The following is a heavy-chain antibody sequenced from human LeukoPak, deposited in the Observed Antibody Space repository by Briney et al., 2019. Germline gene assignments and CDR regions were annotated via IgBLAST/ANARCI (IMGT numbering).Heavy chain of an antibody. D-gene: IGHD6-13*01. J-gene: IGHJ4*02. CDR3: ARDAFIAAAGYYFDY. Sequence: ASLKVSCKASVYTFTRYYMHWVRQAPGHRLEWMGWINPNSGGTNYAQKFQGRVTMTRDTSISTAYMELSSLRSDDTAVYYCARDAFIAAAGYYFDYWGQGTLVTVSS. V-gene: IGHV1-2*02. CDR1: VYTFTRYY. CDR2: INPNSGGT.